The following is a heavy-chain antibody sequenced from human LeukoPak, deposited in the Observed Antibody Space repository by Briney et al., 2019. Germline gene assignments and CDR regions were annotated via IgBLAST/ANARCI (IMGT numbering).Heavy chain of an antibody. J-gene: IGHJ4*02. V-gene: IGHV1-18*01. CDR1: GYIFTSYG. CDR3: VRDGTPTYCTSGSCPYGGYFDS. D-gene: IGHD2-15*01. Sequence: ASVKVSCEASGYIFTSYGFSGVRQAPGQGLEWMGWINVNNANTYYSEKFRGRLTMTTDTSTTTAYMELRSLRSDDTAVYYCVRDGTPTYCTSGSCPYGGYFDSWGQGTLVTVSS. CDR2: INVNNANT.